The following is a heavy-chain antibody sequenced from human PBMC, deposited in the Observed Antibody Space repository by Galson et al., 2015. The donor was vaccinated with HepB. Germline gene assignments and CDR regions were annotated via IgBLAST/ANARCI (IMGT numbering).Heavy chain of an antibody. CDR3: AGVLGIRGVVGAFDI. J-gene: IGHJ3*02. D-gene: IGHD2-15*01. V-gene: IGHV3-30-3*01. CDR1: GFTFSSYA. Sequence: SLRLSCAASGFTFSSYAMHWVRQAPGKGLEWVAVISYDGSNKYYADSVKGRFTISRDNSKNTLYLQMSSLRAEDTAVYYCAGVLGIRGVVGAFDIWGQGTMVTVSS. CDR2: ISYDGSNK.